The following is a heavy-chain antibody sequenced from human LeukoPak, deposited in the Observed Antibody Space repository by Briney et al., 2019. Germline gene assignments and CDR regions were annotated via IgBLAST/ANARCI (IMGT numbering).Heavy chain of an antibody. D-gene: IGHD2-21*02. J-gene: IGHJ1*01. V-gene: IGHV3-7*01. Sequence: GGSLRLSCVVSGFTFNRCWMNWVRQAPGKGLEWVAHINPDGRDTYYVDSVKGRFTISRDNAQNSMYLQTHSLRVEDTAVYYCTSWGDTTAEYFQRWGQGTLVTVSS. CDR1: GFTFNRCW. CDR2: INPDGRDT. CDR3: TSWGDTTAEYFQR.